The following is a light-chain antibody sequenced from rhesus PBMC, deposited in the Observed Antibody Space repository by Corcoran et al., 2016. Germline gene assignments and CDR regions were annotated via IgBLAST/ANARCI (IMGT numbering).Light chain of an antibody. J-gene: IGKJ1*01. Sequence: EIVMTQSPATLSLSPGETATLSCRASERVGSYLAWYQQKPGQAPKLLVHRAYFRATGIPDRVRGGGAMTEFTLPISSLEPVDVGVYHCQQYNDLLRTFGQGTKVEIK. CDR3: QQYNDLLRT. V-gene: IGKV3-40*03. CDR1: ERVGSY. CDR2: RAY.